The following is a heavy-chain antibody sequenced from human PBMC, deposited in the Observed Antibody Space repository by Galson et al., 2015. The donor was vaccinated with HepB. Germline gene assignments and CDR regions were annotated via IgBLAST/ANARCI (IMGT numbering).Heavy chain of an antibody. CDR2: ISGSGGST. D-gene: IGHD6-13*01. CDR1: GFTFSSYA. Sequence: SLRLSCAASGFTFSSYAMSWVRQAPGKGLEWVSAISGSGGSTYYADSVKGRFTISRDNSKNTLYLQMNSLRAEDTAVYYCAKVKQQLLRGVWYFDYWGQGTLVTVSS. CDR3: AKVKQQLLRGVWYFDY. J-gene: IGHJ4*02. V-gene: IGHV3-23*01.